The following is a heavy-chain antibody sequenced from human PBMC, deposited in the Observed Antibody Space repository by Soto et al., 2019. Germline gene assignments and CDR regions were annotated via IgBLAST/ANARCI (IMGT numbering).Heavy chain of an antibody. V-gene: IGHV3-74*01. CDR1: GFTFSSYW. CDR3: VRTSLVVAAATREDY. D-gene: IGHD2-15*01. J-gene: IGHJ4*02. Sequence: EVQLVESGGGLVQPGGSLRPSWAASGFTFSSYWMHWVRQAPGKGLVWVSRITSDGSSTSYADSVQGRFTISSDTAKTTLYLQMNSLSAEPTAVYYCVRTSLVVAAATREDYWGQGTLVTVSS. CDR2: ITSDGSST.